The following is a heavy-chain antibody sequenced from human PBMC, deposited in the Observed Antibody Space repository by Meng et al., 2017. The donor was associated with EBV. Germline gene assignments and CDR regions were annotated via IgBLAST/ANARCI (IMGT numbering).Heavy chain of an antibody. D-gene: IGHD3-3*01. J-gene: IGHJ4*02. CDR1: RSPFTSYA. CDR2: INAGNGNT. CDR3: ARSGATIFGVVIPTYYFDY. V-gene: IGHV1-3*01. Sequence: VQLWQVCAKVNKLGPRVKVSGKAPRSPFTSYAMHWVSQATGQRLRCMGWINAGNGNTKYSQKFQGRVTITRDTSASTAYMELSSLRSEDTSVYYCARSGATIFGVVIPTYYFDYWGQGTLVTVSS.